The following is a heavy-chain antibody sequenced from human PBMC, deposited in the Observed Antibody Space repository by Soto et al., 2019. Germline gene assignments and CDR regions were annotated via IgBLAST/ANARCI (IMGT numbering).Heavy chain of an antibody. Sequence: SVKVSCKASGGTFSSYAISWVRQAPGQGLEWMGGIIPIFGTANYAQKFQGRVTITADESTSTAYMELSSLRSEDTAVYYCARSTYCSSTSCYKYYFDYWGQGTLVTVSS. CDR2: IIPIFGTA. J-gene: IGHJ4*02. CDR1: GGTFSSYA. D-gene: IGHD2-2*02. CDR3: ARSTYCSSTSCYKYYFDY. V-gene: IGHV1-69*13.